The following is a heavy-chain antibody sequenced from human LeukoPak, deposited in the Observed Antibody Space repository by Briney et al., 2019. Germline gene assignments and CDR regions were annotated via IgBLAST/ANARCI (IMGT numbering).Heavy chain of an antibody. CDR3: ARRRAAAGYYYYYGMVV. J-gene: IGHJ6*02. CDR2: IYYSGST. D-gene: IGHD6-13*01. V-gene: IGHV4-39*01. Sequence: PSETLSLTCTVSGGSISSSSYYWGWIRQLPGKGLEWIGSIYYSGSTYYNPSLKSRVTISVDTSKNQFSLKLSSVTAADTAVYYCARRRAAAGYYYYYGMVVWGQGTTVTVSS. CDR1: GGSISSSSYY.